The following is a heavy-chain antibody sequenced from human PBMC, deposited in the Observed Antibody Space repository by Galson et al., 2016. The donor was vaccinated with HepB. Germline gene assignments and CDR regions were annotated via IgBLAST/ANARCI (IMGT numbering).Heavy chain of an antibody. CDR1: GFSLSSTGES. J-gene: IGHJ5*01. D-gene: IGHD3-3*01. V-gene: IGHV2-5*02. CDR3: AQRRGGVTGVIDGGWCGS. CDR2: IYWDDDE. Sequence: PALVKPTQTLTLTCTFSGFSLSSTGESVGWVRQPPGRALEWLAVIYWDDDERYSPSLRSRPTITKDTSKNEVVLTMTKMDPVDKGTYYCAQRRGGVTGVIDGGWCGSWGQEALVTVSS.